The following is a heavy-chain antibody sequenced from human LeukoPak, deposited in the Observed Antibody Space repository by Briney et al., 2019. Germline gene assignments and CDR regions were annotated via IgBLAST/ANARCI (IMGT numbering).Heavy chain of an antibody. CDR3: ARGVYSSGFYFDY. D-gene: IGHD6-19*01. V-gene: IGHV4-39*01. CDR2: IYYSGST. Sequence: SETLSLTCTVSGGSVSSSSYYWGWIRQPPGKGLEWIVSIYYSGSTYYNPSLKSRVTISVDTSKNQFSLKLSSVTAADTAVYYCARGVYSSGFYFDYWGQGTLVTVSS. J-gene: IGHJ4*02. CDR1: GGSVSSSSYY.